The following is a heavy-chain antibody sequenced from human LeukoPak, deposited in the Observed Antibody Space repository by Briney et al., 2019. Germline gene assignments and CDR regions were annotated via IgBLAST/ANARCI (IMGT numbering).Heavy chain of an antibody. D-gene: IGHD3-10*01. CDR2: IYYSGST. J-gene: IGHJ5*02. CDR1: GGSISSGGYY. V-gene: IGHV4-31*03. Sequence: SETLSLTCTVSGGSISSGGYYWSWIRQHSGKGLEWIGYIYYSGSTYYNPSLKSRVTISVDTSKNQFSLKLSSVTAVDTAVYYCARTRIRGEGWFDPWGQGTLVTVSS. CDR3: ARTRIRGEGWFDP.